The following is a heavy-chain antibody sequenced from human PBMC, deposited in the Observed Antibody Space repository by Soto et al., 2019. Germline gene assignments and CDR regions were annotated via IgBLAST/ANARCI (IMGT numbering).Heavy chain of an antibody. CDR2: IYYSGST. CDR1: GDTISSYY. CDR3: AGQYRDYFAY. Sequence: SETLSLTCDVSGDTISSYYWSWIRQPPGKGLEWIGYIYYSGSTNYNPSLKSRVTISVDTSKDQLSLKLSSVTAADTAVYYCAGQYRDYFAYCSRGTLVTVSS. V-gene: IGHV4-59*08. J-gene: IGHJ4*01. D-gene: IGHD2-2*02.